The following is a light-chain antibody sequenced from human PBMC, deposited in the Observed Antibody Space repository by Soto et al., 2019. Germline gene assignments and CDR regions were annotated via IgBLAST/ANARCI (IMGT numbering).Light chain of an antibody. Sequence: EIVLTQSPVTLSLSPGERATLSCRASQSVTTFLAWYQQKPGQAPRLLIYDVSNRATGIPARFSGSVSGTDFTLTISSLEPEDFAVYYCQQRINWPLTFCGGTKVEIK. CDR1: QSVTTF. J-gene: IGKJ4*01. V-gene: IGKV3-11*01. CDR2: DVS. CDR3: QQRINWPLT.